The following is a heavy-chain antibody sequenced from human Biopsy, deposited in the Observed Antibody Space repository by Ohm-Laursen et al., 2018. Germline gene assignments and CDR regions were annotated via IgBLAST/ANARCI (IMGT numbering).Heavy chain of an antibody. CDR3: AGIVLGPTNDASDI. V-gene: IGHV4-59*12. Sequence: GTLSLTCSVFGKTFSDYHWSWIRQPPGKGLEWIGYIYYTGSTNYNPSLKSRVTISVDTSMNHLSLNLNSVTAADTAVYYCAGIVLGPTNDASDIWGQGTMVTVSS. CDR2: IYYTGST. J-gene: IGHJ3*02. D-gene: IGHD1-26*01. CDR1: GKTFSDYH.